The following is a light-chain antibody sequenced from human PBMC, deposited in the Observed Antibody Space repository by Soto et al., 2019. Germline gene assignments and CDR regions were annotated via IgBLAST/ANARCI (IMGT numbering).Light chain of an antibody. V-gene: IGLV2-11*01. CDR1: SSDVGGYNY. CDR3: SSYTNINTRACV. Sequence: QSALTQPRSVSGSPGQSVTISCTGTSSDVGGYNYVSWYQQHPGKAPKLMIYDVSKRPSGVPDRFSGSKSGNTASLTISGLQAEDEAEYYCSSYTNINTRACVFGPGTKLTVL. CDR2: DVS. J-gene: IGLJ1*01.